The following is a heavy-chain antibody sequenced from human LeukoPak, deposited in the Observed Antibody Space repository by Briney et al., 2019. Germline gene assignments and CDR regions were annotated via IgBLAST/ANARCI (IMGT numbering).Heavy chain of an antibody. CDR3: ARERVDCSSTSCYVLDY. CDR1: GGTFSSYA. D-gene: IGHD2-2*01. J-gene: IGHJ4*02. V-gene: IGHV1-69*13. CDR2: IIPIFGTA. Sequence: SVKVSCKASGGTFSSYAISWVRQAPGQGLEWMGGIIPIFGTANYAQKFQGRVTITADESTSTAYMELSSLRSEDTAVYYCARERVDCSSTSCYVLDYWDQGTLVTVSS.